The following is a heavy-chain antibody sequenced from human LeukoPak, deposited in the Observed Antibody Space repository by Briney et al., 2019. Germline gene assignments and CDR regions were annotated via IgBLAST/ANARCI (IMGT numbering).Heavy chain of an antibody. V-gene: IGHV1-2*02. J-gene: IGHJ6*02. CDR3: ARITFVVEGYGMDV. CDR2: INPNSGGT. D-gene: IGHD2-21*01. Sequence: ASVKVSCKASGYTFAGYYMHWVRQAPGQGLEWMGWINPNSGGTNYAQKFQGRVTMTRDTSISTAYMELSRLRSDDTAVYYCARITFVVEGYGMDVWGQGTTVTVSS. CDR1: GYTFAGYY.